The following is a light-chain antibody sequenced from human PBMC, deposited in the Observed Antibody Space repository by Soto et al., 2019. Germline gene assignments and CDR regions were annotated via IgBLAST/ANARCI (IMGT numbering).Light chain of an antibody. CDR2: DVT. J-gene: IGLJ2*01. CDR1: SSDVGAYNY. Sequence: QSALAQPASVSGSPGQSITISCTGTSSDVGAYNYVSWYHQHHPGKAPELIIYDVTDRPSGVSTRFSGPKSGNPASLTISWIRAGDEGEYYCCSYTTIKTVIFGGGTKFTVL. V-gene: IGLV2-14*01. CDR3: CSYTTIKTVI.